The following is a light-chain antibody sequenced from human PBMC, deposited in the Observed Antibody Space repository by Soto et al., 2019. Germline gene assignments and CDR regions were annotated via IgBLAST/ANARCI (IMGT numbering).Light chain of an antibody. V-gene: IGKV3-11*01. Sequence: EIVLTQSPATLSLSPGERATLSCRASQSVSSYLAWYQQKPGQAPRLLIYAASNRATGIPARFSGSGSGTDFTLTISSLESEDFAVYYCQQRSNWPLTFGPGTKVDIK. CDR2: AAS. J-gene: IGKJ3*01. CDR1: QSVSSY. CDR3: QQRSNWPLT.